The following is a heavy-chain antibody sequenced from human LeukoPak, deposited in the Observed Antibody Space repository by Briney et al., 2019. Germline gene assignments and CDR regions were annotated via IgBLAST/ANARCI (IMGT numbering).Heavy chain of an antibody. CDR2: IIPIFGTA. J-gene: IGHJ6*03. Sequence: ASVKVSCKASGGTFSSYAISWVRQAPGQGLEWMGGIIPIFGTANYAQKFQGRVTITADKSTSTAYMELSSLRSEDTAVYYCARREMATIHHYYYYYYMDVWGKGTTVTVSS. CDR3: ARREMATIHHYYYYYYMDV. V-gene: IGHV1-69*06. D-gene: IGHD5-24*01. CDR1: GGTFSSYA.